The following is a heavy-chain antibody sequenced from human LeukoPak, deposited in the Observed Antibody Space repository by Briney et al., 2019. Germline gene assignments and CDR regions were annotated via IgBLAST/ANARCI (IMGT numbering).Heavy chain of an antibody. J-gene: IGHJ4*02. Sequence: GGSLRLSCAASGFTFSNAWMSWVRQAPGKGLEWVGRIKSKTDGGTTDYAAPVKGRFTISRDDSKNTLYLQMNSLKTEDTAVYYCARIAVAGRAFDYWGQGTLVTVSS. V-gene: IGHV3-15*01. CDR3: ARIAVAGRAFDY. CDR2: IKSKTDGGTT. D-gene: IGHD6-19*01. CDR1: GFTFSNAW.